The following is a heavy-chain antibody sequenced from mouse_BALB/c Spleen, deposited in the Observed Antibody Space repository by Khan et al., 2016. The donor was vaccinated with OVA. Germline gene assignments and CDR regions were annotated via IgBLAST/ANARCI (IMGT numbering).Heavy chain of an antibody. J-gene: IGHJ2*01. Sequence: EVELVESGPGLEKPSQSLSLTCTVTGYSITTDYAWNWIRQFPGNKLEWMCFISYSGNPKYNPSLKSRISITRDTSKNQFFLQLKSVTTEDTARYYCARVYGGDFDYWGQGTTLTVSS. CDR1: GYSITTDYA. CDR3: ARVYGGDFDY. D-gene: IGHD1-1*01. V-gene: IGHV3-2*02. CDR2: ISYSGNP.